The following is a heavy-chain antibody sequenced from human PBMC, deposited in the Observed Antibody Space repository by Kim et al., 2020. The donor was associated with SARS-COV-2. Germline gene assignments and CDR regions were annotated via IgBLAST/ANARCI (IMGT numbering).Heavy chain of an antibody. J-gene: IGHJ6*02. V-gene: IGHV3-74*01. Sequence: EAVEGRFSISRDNAENTLFLQMTSLRAEDTAVYYCARDRNYDTTGSPLDVWGQGTTVTVSS. CDR3: ARDRNYDTTGSPLDV. D-gene: IGHD3-16*01.